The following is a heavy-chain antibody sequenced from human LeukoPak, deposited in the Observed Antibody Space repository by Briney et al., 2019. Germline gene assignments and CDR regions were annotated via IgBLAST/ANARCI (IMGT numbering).Heavy chain of an antibody. D-gene: IGHD2-15*01. CDR3: AKDRGYCSGGSCYPFDY. CDR2: ISYDGSNK. Sequence: GRSLRLSCAASGFTVSSNYMSWVRQAPGKGLEWVAVISYDGSNKYYADSVKGRFTTSRDNSKNTLYLQMNSLRAEDTAVYYCAKDRGYCSGGSCYPFDYWGQGTLVTVSS. J-gene: IGHJ4*02. V-gene: IGHV3-30*18. CDR1: GFTVSSNY.